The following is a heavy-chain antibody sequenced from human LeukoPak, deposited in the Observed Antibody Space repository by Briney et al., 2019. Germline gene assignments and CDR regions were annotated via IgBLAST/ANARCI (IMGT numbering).Heavy chain of an antibody. D-gene: IGHD5-18*01. CDR3: ARGQRGYSYALAFDY. J-gene: IGHJ4*02. Sequence: PGGSLRLSCAASGFTFSSYAMSWIRQAPGKGLEWVSYISSSGSTIYYADSVKGRFTISRDNAKNSLYLQMNSLRAEDTAVYYCARGQRGYSYALAFDYWGQGTLVTVSS. CDR2: ISSSGSTI. V-gene: IGHV3-11*04. CDR1: GFTFSSYA.